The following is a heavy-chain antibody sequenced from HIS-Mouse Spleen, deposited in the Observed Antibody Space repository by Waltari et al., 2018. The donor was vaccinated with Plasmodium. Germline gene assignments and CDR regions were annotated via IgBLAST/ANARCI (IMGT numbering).Heavy chain of an antibody. CDR1: GGSFSGYY. J-gene: IGHJ3*02. CDR2: INHSGST. Sequence: QVQLQQWGAGLLKPSETLSPTCAVYGGSFSGYYWSWIRQPPGKGLEWIGEINHSGSTNYNPSLKSRVTISVDTSKNQFSLKLSSVTAADTAVYYCARGQLGIDAFDIWGQGTMVTVSS. CDR3: ARGQLGIDAFDI. D-gene: IGHD7-27*01. V-gene: IGHV4-34*01.